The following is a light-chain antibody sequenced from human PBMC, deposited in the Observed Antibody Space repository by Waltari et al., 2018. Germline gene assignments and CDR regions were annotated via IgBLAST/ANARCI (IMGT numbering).Light chain of an antibody. Sequence: QSALTQPRSVSGSPGQSVTISCTGTIRDSGAYDYVSWYQHHPGEAPKLMICDVTKRPSGVPDRFSGSKSGNTASLTISGLQAEDEAYYYCCSYAGRYTHVVFGGGTKLTVL. V-gene: IGLV2-11*01. CDR2: DVT. CDR3: CSYAGRYTHVV. CDR1: IRDSGAYDY. J-gene: IGLJ2*01.